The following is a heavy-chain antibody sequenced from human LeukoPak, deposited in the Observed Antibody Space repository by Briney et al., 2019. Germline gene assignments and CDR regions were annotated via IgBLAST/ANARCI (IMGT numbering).Heavy chain of an antibody. J-gene: IGHJ4*02. CDR1: GFTSSSYW. V-gene: IGHV3-74*01. CDR2: INSDGSST. CDR3: ASQQLGSDYFDY. D-gene: IGHD7-27*01. Sequence: GGSLRLSCAASGFTSSSYWMHWVRQAPGKGLVWVSRINSDGSSTSYADSVKGRFTISRDNAKNTLYLQMNSLRAEDTAVYYCASQQLGSDYFDYWGQGTLVTVSS.